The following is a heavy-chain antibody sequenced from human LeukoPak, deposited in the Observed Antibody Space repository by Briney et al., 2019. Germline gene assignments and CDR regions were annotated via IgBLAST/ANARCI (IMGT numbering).Heavy chain of an antibody. J-gene: IGHJ4*02. V-gene: IGHV3-21*01. CDR2: ISSSSYI. CDR3: ASYYDILTGYPDYFDY. CDR1: GFTFSSYS. D-gene: IGHD3-9*01. Sequence: GGSLRLSCAASGFTFSSYSMNWVRQAPGKGLEWVSSISSSSYIYYADSVKGRFTISRDNAKNSLYLQMNSLRAEDTAVYYCASYYDILTGYPDYFDYWGQGTLVTVSS.